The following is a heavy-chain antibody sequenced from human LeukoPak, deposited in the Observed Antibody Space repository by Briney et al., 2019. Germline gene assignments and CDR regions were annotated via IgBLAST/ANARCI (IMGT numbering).Heavy chain of an antibody. CDR3: AKDPGVVPAHYFDY. J-gene: IGHJ4*02. D-gene: IGHD2-2*01. CDR1: GFTFSGYA. CDR2: TGSTGVST. Sequence: GGSLRLSCAASGFTFSGYAMNWVPQAPGKGLEWVSGTGSTGVSTFYADSVKGRFTVSRDNSKNTLSLQMNSLRAEDTAVYYCAKDPGVVPAHYFDYWGQGTLVTASS. V-gene: IGHV3-23*01.